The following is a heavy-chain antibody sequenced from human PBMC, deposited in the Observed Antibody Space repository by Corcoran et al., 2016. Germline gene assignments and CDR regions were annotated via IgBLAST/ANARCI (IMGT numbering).Heavy chain of an antibody. CDR2: ISYDGSNK. Sequence: QVQLVESGGGVVQPGRSLRLSCAASGFTFSSYGMHWVRQAPGKGLEWVAVISYDGSNKYYADSVKGRFTISRDNSKNTLYLQMNSLRAEDKAVYYCAKDTASGWYNYYYGMDVWGQGTTVTVSS. CDR3: AKDTASGWYNYYYGMDV. D-gene: IGHD6-19*01. J-gene: IGHJ6*02. CDR1: GFTFSSYG. V-gene: IGHV3-30*18.